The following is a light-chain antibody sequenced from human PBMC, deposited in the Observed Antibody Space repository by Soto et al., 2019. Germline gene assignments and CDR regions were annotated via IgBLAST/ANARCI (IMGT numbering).Light chain of an antibody. V-gene: IGKV3-11*01. CDR2: DSS. J-gene: IGKJ1*01. CDR3: QKRGNWTLWT. Sequence: EIVLTLSPATLSLSPGQRATLSCRASQSVSSYLAWYQQKPGQAPRLLIYDSSNSATGIPARFSGRGSATDFTLTISSLGPEDFAVYYCQKRGNWTLWTVGPGTKVGIK. CDR1: QSVSSY.